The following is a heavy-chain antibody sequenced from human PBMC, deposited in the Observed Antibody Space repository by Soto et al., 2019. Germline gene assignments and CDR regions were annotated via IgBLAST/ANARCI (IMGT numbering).Heavy chain of an antibody. D-gene: IGHD5-12*01. J-gene: IGHJ6*02. CDR2: IDPSDSYT. CDR3: ARLAMATRRGYYGMDV. V-gene: IGHV5-10-1*01. CDR1: GYSFTSYW. Sequence: EVQLVQSGAEVKKPGESLRISCKGSGYSFTSYWISWVRQMPGKGLEWMGRIDPSDSYTNYNPSFQGHVTISADKSISTAYLQWSSLKASDTAMYYCARLAMATRRGYYGMDVWGQGTTVTVSS.